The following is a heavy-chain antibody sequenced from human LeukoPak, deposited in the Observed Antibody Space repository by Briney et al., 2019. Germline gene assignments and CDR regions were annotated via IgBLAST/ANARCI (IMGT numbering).Heavy chain of an antibody. D-gene: IGHD6-6*01. J-gene: IGHJ4*02. V-gene: IGHV3-33*06. Sequence: GGSLRLSCAASGFTFITYGMHWVRQAPGKGLEWVALIWYDGSYKYYADSVKGRFTISRDNSKNTLYLQMNSLRAEDTAVYYCAKAGIAARRGDYFDYWGQGTLVTVSS. CDR3: AKAGIAARRGDYFDY. CDR2: IWYDGSYK. CDR1: GFTFITYG.